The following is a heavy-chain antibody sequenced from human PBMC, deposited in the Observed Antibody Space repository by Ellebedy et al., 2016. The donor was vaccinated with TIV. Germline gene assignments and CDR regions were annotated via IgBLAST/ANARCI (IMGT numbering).Heavy chain of an antibody. J-gene: IGHJ3*02. CDR2: IISSGSSK. V-gene: IGHV3-48*02. CDR3: VRDRPGAFDI. Sequence: GESLKISCAASGFSFSGYPMNWVRQAPGKGLEWVSYIISSGSSKYYADSVKGRFTISRDNAKQSLFLQMNSLTDEDTAVYYCVRDRPGAFDIWGQGTMVTVSS. CDR1: GFSFSGYP.